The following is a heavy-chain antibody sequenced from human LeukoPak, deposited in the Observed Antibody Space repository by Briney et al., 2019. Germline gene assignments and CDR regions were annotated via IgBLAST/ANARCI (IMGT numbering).Heavy chain of an antibody. V-gene: IGHV3-23*05. CDR1: GFTFGNSA. Sequence: AGGSLRLSCAASGFTFGNSAMLWVRQTPGRGLEWVSTIGNSGSPINYAESVKGRFTIFRDNSKNTLYLQMDSLRVDDTAVYYCAKLKSKDGITDSYDHWGQGTRVTVSS. D-gene: IGHD5-24*01. CDR3: AKLKSKDGITDSYDH. CDR2: IGNSGSPI. J-gene: IGHJ4*02.